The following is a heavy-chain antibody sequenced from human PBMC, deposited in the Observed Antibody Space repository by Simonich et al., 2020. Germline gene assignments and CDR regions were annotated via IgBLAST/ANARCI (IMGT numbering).Heavy chain of an antibody. CDR3: AREGIAARDAFDI. V-gene: IGHV3-7*01. J-gene: IGHJ3*02. CDR1: GFTFSSYW. CDR2: IKQDGSEK. D-gene: IGHD6-6*01. Sequence: EVQLVESGGGLVQPGGSLRLSCAASGFTFSSYWMSWVRQGPGKGGEWVANIKQDGSEKYYVDSGKGRFTISRDNAKNSLYLQMNSLRAEDTAVYYCAREGIAARDAFDIWGQGTMVTVSS.